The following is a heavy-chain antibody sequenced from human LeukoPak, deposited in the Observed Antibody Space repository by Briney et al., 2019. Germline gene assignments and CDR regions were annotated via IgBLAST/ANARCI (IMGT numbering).Heavy chain of an antibody. V-gene: IGHV1-46*01. J-gene: IGHJ4*02. D-gene: IGHD3-10*01. CDR1: GYTFTSNY. CDR2: INPSGGTT. CDR3: ARGNFYDNKGYSPELRY. Sequence: ASVKVSCKASGYTFTSNYMHWVRQAPGQGLEWMGIINPSGGTTIYAQKFQGRVTMTRDTSISTAYMELSRLTSDDTAVYYCARGNFYDNKGYSPELRYWGQGTLVTVSS.